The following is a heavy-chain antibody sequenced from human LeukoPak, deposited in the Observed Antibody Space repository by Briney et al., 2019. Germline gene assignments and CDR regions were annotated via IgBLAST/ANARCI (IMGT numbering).Heavy chain of an antibody. V-gene: IGHV4-34*01. CDR1: GGSFRGYY. J-gene: IGHJ6*03. CDR2: INHYGST. CDR3: ARTTEGGYTYDYFYYYYMDV. Sequence: SETLSLTCAVYGGSFRGYYWSWIRQPPGKGLEWIGEINHYGSTNYNPSLKSRVTISVDTSKNQFSLKLSSVTAADTAVYYCARTTEGGYTYDYFYYYYMDVWGKGTTVTISS. D-gene: IGHD5-18*01.